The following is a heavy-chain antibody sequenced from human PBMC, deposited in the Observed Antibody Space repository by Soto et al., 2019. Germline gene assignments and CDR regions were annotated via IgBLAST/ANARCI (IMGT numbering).Heavy chain of an antibody. CDR3: ARGYMIVVVDPQNFDY. D-gene: IGHD3-22*01. V-gene: IGHV1-8*01. J-gene: IGHJ4*02. CDR1: GYTFTSYD. CDR2: MNPSGGST. Sequence: ASVKVSCKASGYTFTSYDINWVRQATGQGLEWMGWMNPSGGSTSYAQKFQGRVTMTRDTSTSTVYMELSSLRSEDTAVYYCARGYMIVVVDPQNFDYWGQGALVTVSS.